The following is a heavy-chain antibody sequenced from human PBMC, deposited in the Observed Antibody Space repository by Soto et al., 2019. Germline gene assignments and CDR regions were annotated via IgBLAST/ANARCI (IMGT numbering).Heavy chain of an antibody. CDR2: TSDDGDIQ. V-gene: IGHV3-30-3*01. D-gene: IGHD5-18*01. CDR1: GFDFRNYA. J-gene: IGHJ4*02. CDR3: ARAVDAAMAPLDY. Sequence: QVLLVESGGGVAQPGRSLRLSCAASGFDFRNYAMHWVRQSPGKGPEWVAITSDDGDIQYYADSVKGRFTISRDNSKNTLYLQMPSLRSEDAAVYFWARAVDAAMAPLDYWGQGTLVTVSS.